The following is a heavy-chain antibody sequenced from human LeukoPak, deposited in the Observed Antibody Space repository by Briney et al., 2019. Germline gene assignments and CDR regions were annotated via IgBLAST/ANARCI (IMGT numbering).Heavy chain of an antibody. J-gene: IGHJ6*02. D-gene: IGHD3-10*01. CDR2: ISYDGSNK. CDR3: AKGRGTQYYYYGMDV. CDR1: GFTFSSYG. Sequence: PGGSLRLSCAASGFTFSSYGMHWVRQAPAKGLEWVAVISYDGSNKYYADSVKGRFTISRDNSKNTLYLQMNSLRAEDTAVYYCAKGRGTQYYYYGMDVWGQGTTVTVSS. V-gene: IGHV3-30*18.